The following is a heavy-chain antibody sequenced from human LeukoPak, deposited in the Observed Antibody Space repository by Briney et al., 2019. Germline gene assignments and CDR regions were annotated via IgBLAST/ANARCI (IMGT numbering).Heavy chain of an antibody. Sequence: SETLSLTCAVYGGSFSGYYWSWIRQPPGKGLERIGEINHSGSTNYNPSLKSRVTISVDTSKNQFSLKLSSVTAADTAVYYCARSPATVVTRYMDVWGKGTTVTVSS. V-gene: IGHV4-34*01. J-gene: IGHJ6*03. CDR3: ARSPATVVTRYMDV. CDR2: INHSGST. CDR1: GGSFSGYY. D-gene: IGHD4-23*01.